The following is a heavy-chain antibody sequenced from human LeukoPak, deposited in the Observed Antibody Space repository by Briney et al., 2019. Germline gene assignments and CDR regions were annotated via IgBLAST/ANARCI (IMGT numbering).Heavy chain of an antibody. D-gene: IGHD6-19*01. J-gene: IGHJ4*02. CDR1: GGSFSGYY. CDR3: ARVELIAVAAFDY. Sequence: PSETLSLTCAVYGGSFSGYYWSWIRQPPGKGLEWIGEINHSGSTSYNPSLKSRVTISVDTSKNQFSLKLSSVTAADTAVYYCARVELIAVAAFDYWGQGTLVTVSS. V-gene: IGHV4-34*01. CDR2: INHSGST.